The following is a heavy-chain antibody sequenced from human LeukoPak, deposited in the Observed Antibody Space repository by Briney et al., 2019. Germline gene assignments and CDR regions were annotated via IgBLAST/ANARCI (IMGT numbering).Heavy chain of an antibody. D-gene: IGHD6-19*01. Sequence: ASVKVSCKASGYTFTSYYMHWVRQAPGQGLEWMGIINPSGGSTSYAQKFQGRVTMTRDTSTSTVYMELSSLRSEDTAVYYCARDLTEDSSGDHLFPPFDYWGQGTLVTVSS. J-gene: IGHJ4*02. CDR3: ARDLTEDSSGDHLFPPFDY. V-gene: IGHV1-46*01. CDR1: GYTFTSYY. CDR2: INPSGGST.